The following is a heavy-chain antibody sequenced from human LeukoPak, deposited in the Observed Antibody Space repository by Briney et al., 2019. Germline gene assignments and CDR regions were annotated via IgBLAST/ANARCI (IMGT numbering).Heavy chain of an antibody. CDR3: AREARVGGALQY. CDR1: GFTFSDYW. CDR2: ISTDGSFT. V-gene: IGHV3-74*01. Sequence: GGSLRLSCGASGFTFSDYWMPWVRQAPGKGLVWVSRISTDGSFTRYTDSVQGRFIISRDTAKNTLFLQMNSLRADDTAVYYCAREARVGGALQYWGQGTLVTVSS. J-gene: IGHJ4*02. D-gene: IGHD1-26*01.